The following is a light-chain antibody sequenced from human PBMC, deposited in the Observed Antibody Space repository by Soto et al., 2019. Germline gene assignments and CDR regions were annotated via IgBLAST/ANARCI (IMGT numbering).Light chain of an antibody. J-gene: IGLJ2*01. V-gene: IGLV1-47*01. Sequence: QSLLTQSPSASGTPGQTVTISCSGRSSNIGSNYVYWYHQLPGTAPRLVMYRADQRPSGVSDRFSGSKSGTSASLAISGLRSEDEGDYYCAAWDDIVSGLVFGGGTKLTVL. CDR1: SSNIGSNY. CDR2: RAD. CDR3: AAWDDIVSGLV.